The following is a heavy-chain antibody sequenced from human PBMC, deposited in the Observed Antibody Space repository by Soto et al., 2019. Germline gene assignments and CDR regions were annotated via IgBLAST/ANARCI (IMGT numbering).Heavy chain of an antibody. J-gene: IGHJ5*02. CDR2: IYYSGST. D-gene: IGHD6-13*01. CDR1: GGSISSYY. V-gene: IGHV4-59*08. Sequence: ASETLSLTCTVSGGSISSYYWSWIRQPPGKGLEWIGYIYYSGSTNYNPSLKSRVTISVDTSKNQFSLKLSSVTAADTAVYYCARHWSSWYRGNWFDPWGQGTLVTVSS. CDR3: ARHWSSWYRGNWFDP.